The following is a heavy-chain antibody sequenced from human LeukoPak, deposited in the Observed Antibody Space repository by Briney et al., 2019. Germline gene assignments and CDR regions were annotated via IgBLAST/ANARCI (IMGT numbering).Heavy chain of an antibody. J-gene: IGHJ4*02. D-gene: IGHD3-9*01. CDR2: IYTSGST. Sequence: SETLSLTCTVSGDSLSSYSWSWIRQPAGKGLEWIGRIYTSGSTSYNPSLTSRVSMSLDTSKKQISLKLSSVTAADTAVYYCARETLTFPDFWGQGTLVTVSS. V-gene: IGHV4-4*07. CDR3: ARETLTFPDF. CDR1: GDSLSSYS.